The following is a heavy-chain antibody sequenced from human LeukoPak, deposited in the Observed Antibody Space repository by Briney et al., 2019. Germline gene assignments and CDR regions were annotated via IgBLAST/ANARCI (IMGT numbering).Heavy chain of an antibody. CDR1: GGTFSSYA. D-gene: IGHD3-3*01. V-gene: IGHV1-69*04. J-gene: IGHJ6*03. Sequence: GSSVKVSCKASGGTFSSYAISWVRQAPGQGLEWMGRIIPILGIANYAQKFQGRVTITADKSTSTAYMELSSLRAEDTAVYYCARGGGLYDFWSAKPDYYYYYMDVWGKGTTVTVSS. CDR3: ARGGGLYDFWSAKPDYYYYYMDV. CDR2: IIPILGIA.